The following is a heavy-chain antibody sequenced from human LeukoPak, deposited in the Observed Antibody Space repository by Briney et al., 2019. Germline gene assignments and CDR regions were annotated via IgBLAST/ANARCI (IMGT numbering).Heavy chain of an antibody. CDR1: GFTFSSYS. CDR2: ISSSSSTI. V-gene: IGHV3-48*01. CDR3: AKGSTTLWDV. J-gene: IGHJ6*02. Sequence: GGSLRLSCAASGFTFSSYSMNWVRQAPGKGLEWVSYISSSSSTIYYADPVKGRFTISRDNSKNTLYLQMNSLRAEDAAVYYCAKGSTTLWDVWGQGTTVTVSS. D-gene: IGHD2-2*01.